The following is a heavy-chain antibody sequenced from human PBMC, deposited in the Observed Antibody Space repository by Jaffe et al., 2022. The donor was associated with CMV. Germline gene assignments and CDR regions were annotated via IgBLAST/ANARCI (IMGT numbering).Heavy chain of an antibody. V-gene: IGHV1-69*01. CDR3: ARIGDPLAAAGEQWYYFDY. J-gene: IGHJ4*02. Sequence: QVQLVQSGAEVKKPGSSVKVSCKASGGTFSSYAISWVRQAPGQGLEWMGGIIPIFGTANYAQKFQGRVTITADESTSTAYMELSSLRSEDTAVYYCARIGDPLAAAGEQWYYFDYWGQGTLVTVSS. CDR1: GGTFSSYA. D-gene: IGHD6-13*01. CDR2: IIPIFGTA.